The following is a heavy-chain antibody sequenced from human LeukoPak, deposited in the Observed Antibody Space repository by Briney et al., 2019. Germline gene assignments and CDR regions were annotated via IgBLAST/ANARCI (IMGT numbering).Heavy chain of an antibody. CDR1: GGSISSYY. CDR3: ASVGVSGSYYYYYYMDV. CDR2: IYCSGST. Sequence: SETLSLTCTVSGGSISSYYWSWIRQPPGKGLEWIGYIYCSGSTNYNPSLKSRVTISVDTPKNQFSLKLSSVTAADTAVYYCASVGVSGSYYYYYYMDVWGKGTTVTVSS. D-gene: IGHD1-26*01. V-gene: IGHV4-59*01. J-gene: IGHJ6*03.